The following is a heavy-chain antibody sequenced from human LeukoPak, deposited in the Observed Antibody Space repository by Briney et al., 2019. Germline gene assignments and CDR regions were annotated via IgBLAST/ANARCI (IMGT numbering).Heavy chain of an antibody. V-gene: IGHV4-59*01. D-gene: IGHD4-17*01. CDR1: GGSISSYY. CDR2: IYYSGST. CDR3: ARTGSTVTMLYPFDH. J-gene: IGHJ4*02. Sequence: SETLSLTCTVSGGSISSYYWSWVRQPPGKGLEWIGYIYYSGSTNYNPSLKSRVTISVDTSKNQFSLKLSSVTAADTAVYYCARTGSTVTMLYPFDHWGQGTLVTVSS.